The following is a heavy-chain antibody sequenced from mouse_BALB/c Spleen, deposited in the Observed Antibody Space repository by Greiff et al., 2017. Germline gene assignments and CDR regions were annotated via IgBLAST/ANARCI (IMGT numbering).Heavy chain of an antibody. CDR2: IWGDGST. Sequence: QVQLKESGPGLVAPSQSLSITCTVSGFSLTGYGVNWVRQPPGKGLEWLGMIWGDGSTDYNSALKSRLSISKDNSKSQVFLKMNSLQTDDTARYYCARDLGYYRSFYAMDYWGQGTSVTVSS. D-gene: IGHD2-14*01. J-gene: IGHJ4*01. CDR1: GFSLTGYG. V-gene: IGHV2-6-7*01. CDR3: ARDLGYYRSFYAMDY.